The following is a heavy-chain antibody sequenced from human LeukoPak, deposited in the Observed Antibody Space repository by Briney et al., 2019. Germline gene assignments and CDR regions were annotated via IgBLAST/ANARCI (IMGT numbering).Heavy chain of an antibody. CDR3: AKDLGAFDI. J-gene: IGHJ3*02. Sequence: PGRSLRLSCAASGFTFSSYGMHWVRQAPGKGLEWVSAISGSGGSTYYADSVKGRFTISRDNSKNTLYLQMNSLRAEDTAVYYCAKDLGAFDIWGQGTMVTVSS. CDR1: GFTFSSYG. V-gene: IGHV3-23*01. CDR2: ISGSGGST.